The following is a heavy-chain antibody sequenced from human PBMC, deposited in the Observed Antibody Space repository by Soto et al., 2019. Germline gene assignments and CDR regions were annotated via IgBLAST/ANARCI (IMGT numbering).Heavy chain of an antibody. CDR2: IIPIFGIA. V-gene: IGHV1-69*08. D-gene: IGHD2-2*01. CDR1: GGTFSRYS. Sequence: QVQLVQSGAAVKKPGSSVKVSCKASGGTFSRYSITWVRQAPGHGLEWIGRIIPIFGIASYAQKFQGRVTITADDSTSTAYMELSSLRSDDTAVYYCAREDRDRETGLVPAAIDGMDVWGQGTTVTVSS. CDR3: AREDRDRETGLVPAAIDGMDV. J-gene: IGHJ6*02.